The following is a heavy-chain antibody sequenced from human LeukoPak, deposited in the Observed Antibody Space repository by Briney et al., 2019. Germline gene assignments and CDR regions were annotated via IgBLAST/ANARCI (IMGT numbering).Heavy chain of an antibody. CDR2: FDPEDGET. J-gene: IGHJ4*02. V-gene: IGHV1-24*01. D-gene: IGHD2-21*02. Sequence: SVKVSCKVSGDTLTELSIHWVRQAPGKGLEWMGGFDPEDGETIYAQKFQGRATMTEDTSTDTAYMELSSMRSEDTAVYYCGTYALQPNCGGDCYSWGTFDYWGQGTLVTVSS. CDR3: GTYALQPNCGGDCYSWGTFDY. CDR1: GDTLTELS.